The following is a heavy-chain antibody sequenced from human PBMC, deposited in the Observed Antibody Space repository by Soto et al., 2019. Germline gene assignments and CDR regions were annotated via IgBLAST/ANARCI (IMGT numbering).Heavy chain of an antibody. V-gene: IGHV3-53*01. J-gene: IGHJ6*02. CDR1: GFTVSSNY. CDR3: ARDYYGSGSYYTYYYYGMDV. CDR2: IYSGGST. D-gene: IGHD3-10*01. Sequence: GGSLRLSCAASGFTVSSNYMSWVRQAPGKGLEWVSVIYSGGSTYYADSVKGRFTISRDNSKNTLYLQMNSLRAEDTGVYYCARDYYGSGSYYTYYYYGMDVWGQGTTVTAP.